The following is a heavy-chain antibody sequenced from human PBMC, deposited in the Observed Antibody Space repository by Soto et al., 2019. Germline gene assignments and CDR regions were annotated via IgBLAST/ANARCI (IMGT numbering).Heavy chain of an antibody. D-gene: IGHD6-6*01. CDR2: ISGSGSST. J-gene: IGHJ4*02. Sequence: EVQLLESGGGLVQPGGSLRLSCAASGFRFSSKAMSWVRQAPGKGLEWVSIISGSGSSTYYTDSLKGRFTISRDNPKNLVYLEMNYLRAEDTAVYYCAKEHGFQFVNFGAPGFEYWGQGSLVSVSS. V-gene: IGHV3-23*01. CDR1: GFRFSSKA. CDR3: AKEHGFQFVNFGAPGFEY.